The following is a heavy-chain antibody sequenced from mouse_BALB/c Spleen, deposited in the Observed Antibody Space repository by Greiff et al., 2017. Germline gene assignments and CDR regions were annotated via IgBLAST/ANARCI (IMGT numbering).Heavy chain of an antibody. CDR1: GFTFSSYA. CDR3: ARQPYDYDETWFAY. J-gene: IGHJ3*01. V-gene: IGHV5-9-3*01. D-gene: IGHD2-4*01. Sequence: EVQLVESGGGLVKPGGSLKLSCAASGFTFSSYAMSWVRQTPEKRLEWVATISSGGSYTYYPDSVKGRFTISRDNAKNTLYLQMSSLRSEDTAMYYCARQPYDYDETWFAYWGQGTLVTVSA. CDR2: ISSGGSYT.